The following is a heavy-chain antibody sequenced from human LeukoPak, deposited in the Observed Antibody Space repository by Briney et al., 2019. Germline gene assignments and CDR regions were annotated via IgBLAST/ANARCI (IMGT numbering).Heavy chain of an antibody. Sequence: GGSLRLSCAASGFTFSSYGMHWVRQGPGKGLERVAFIRYDGSNKYYADSVKGRFTISRDNSKNTLYLQMNSLRAEDTAVYYCALSKAYYFDYWGQGTLVTVSS. CDR2: IRYDGSNK. CDR1: GFTFSSYG. D-gene: IGHD2/OR15-2a*01. J-gene: IGHJ4*02. CDR3: ALSKAYYFDY. V-gene: IGHV3-30*02.